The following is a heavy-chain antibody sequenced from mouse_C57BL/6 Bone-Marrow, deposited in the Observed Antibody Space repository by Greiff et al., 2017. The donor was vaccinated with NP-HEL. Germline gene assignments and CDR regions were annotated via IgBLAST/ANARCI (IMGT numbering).Heavy chain of an antibody. J-gene: IGHJ1*03. CDR3: ARSGPSPIYYYGSSHWYLDV. CDR1: GYTFTSYW. CDR2: INPSNGGT. Sequence: VQLQQPGTELVKPGASVQLSCKASGYTFTSYWMHWVKQRPGQGLEWIGNINPSNGGTNYKEKFKSKATLTVDKSSSTAYMQLSSLTSEDSAVYYCARSGPSPIYYYGSSHWYLDVWGTGTTVTVSS. V-gene: IGHV1-53*01. D-gene: IGHD1-1*01.